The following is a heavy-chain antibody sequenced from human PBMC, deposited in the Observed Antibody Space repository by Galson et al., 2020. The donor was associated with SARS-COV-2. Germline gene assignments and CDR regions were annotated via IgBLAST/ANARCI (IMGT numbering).Heavy chain of an antibody. J-gene: IGHJ5*02. CDR3: ARESFVWSWEFTEAPNWFDP. D-gene: IGHD3-10*01. Sequence: GESLKISCAASGFTFSRHGMSWVRQAPGKGLEWVSSISSAGSHIFYADSLRGRFTISRDNARNSLHLQMNSLTAEDTAVYYCARESFVWSWEFTEAPNWFDPWGQGTLVTVSS. CDR2: ISSAGSHI. V-gene: IGHV3-21*01. CDR1: GFTFSRHG.